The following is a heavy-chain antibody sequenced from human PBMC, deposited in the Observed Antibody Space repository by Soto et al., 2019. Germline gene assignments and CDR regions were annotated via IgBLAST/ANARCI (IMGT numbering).Heavy chain of an antibody. CDR1: GFTFSNYW. J-gene: IGHJ4*02. CDR3: AKVRRYSGYEYFDY. Sequence: GGALRLSCAASGFTFSNYWMHWVRQAPGKGLVWVSRIIGDGTTTAYADSVKGRFTISRDNARNTLYLQMNSLRAEDTAVYYCAKVRRYSGYEYFDYWGQGALVPVCS. CDR2: IIGDGTTT. D-gene: IGHD5-12*01. V-gene: IGHV3-74*03.